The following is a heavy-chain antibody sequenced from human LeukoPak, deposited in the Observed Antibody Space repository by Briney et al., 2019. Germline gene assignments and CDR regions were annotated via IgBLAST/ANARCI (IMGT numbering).Heavy chain of an antibody. D-gene: IGHD3-22*01. CDR1: GYTFTSYG. V-gene: IGHV1-18*01. Sequence: GASVKVSCKASGYTFTSYGISWVRQAPGQGLEWMGWISAYNGNTNYAQKLQGRVTMTTDTSTSTAYMELRSLRSDDTAVYYCAREGDETYYYDSSGYYYGRGAFDIWGQGTMVTVSS. J-gene: IGHJ3*02. CDR2: ISAYNGNT. CDR3: AREGDETYYYDSSGYYYGRGAFDI.